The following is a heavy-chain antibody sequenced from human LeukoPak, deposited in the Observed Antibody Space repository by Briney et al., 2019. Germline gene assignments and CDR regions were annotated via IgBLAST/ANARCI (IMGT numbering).Heavy chain of an antibody. V-gene: IGHV4-59*01. D-gene: IGHD2-2*01. CDR3: ARQYQTTGWFDP. CDR2: IYYSGST. CDR1: GGSISSYY. J-gene: IGHJ5*02. Sequence: SETLSLTCTVSGGSISSYYWSWIRQPPGKGLEWIGYIYYSGSTNYNPSLESRVTISVDTSKNQFSLRLSSVTAADTAVYYCARQYQTTGWFDPWGQGTLVTVSS.